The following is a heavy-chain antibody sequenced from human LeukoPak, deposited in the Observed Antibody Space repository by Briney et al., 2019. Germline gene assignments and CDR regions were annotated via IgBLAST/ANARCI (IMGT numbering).Heavy chain of an antibody. CDR1: GYIFTNYG. V-gene: IGHV1-18*01. D-gene: IGHD1-26*01. Sequence: ASVKVSCKASGYIFTNYGINLVRQAPGQGLEWMGWISAYNGNTKYTQKLQDRVTMTTDSSTSTAYMELKTLRSDDTAVYFCARAGYSRFVDDLDYWGQGTLVIVSS. CDR3: ARAGYSRFVDDLDY. CDR2: ISAYNGNT. J-gene: IGHJ4*02.